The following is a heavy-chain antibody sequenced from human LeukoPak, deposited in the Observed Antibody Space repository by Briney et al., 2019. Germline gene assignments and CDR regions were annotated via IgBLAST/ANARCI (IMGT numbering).Heavy chain of an antibody. CDR2: ISGSGGST. CDR1: GFTFSSYA. CDR3: ATGDYYDSSGYYY. J-gene: IGHJ4*02. D-gene: IGHD3-22*01. Sequence: PGGSLRLSCAASGFTFSSYAMSWVRQAPGKGLEWVSAISGSGGSTYYADSVKGRFTISRDNSKNTLYLQMNSLRAEDTAVYYCATGDYYDSSGYYYWGQGTLVTVSS. V-gene: IGHV3-23*01.